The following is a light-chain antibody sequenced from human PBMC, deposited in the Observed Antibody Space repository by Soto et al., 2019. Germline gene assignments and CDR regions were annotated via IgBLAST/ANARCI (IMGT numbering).Light chain of an antibody. CDR1: SSNIGDNF. V-gene: IGLV1-51*01. Sequence: QSVLTQPPSVSAAPGQKVTISCFGSSSNIGDNFVSCHQQFPGTAPKLLIYANHRRPSGIPDRFSASKSGTSATLAITGLQTGDEADYYCATWDTSLSAVVFGGGTKLTVL. J-gene: IGLJ3*02. CDR3: ATWDTSLSAVV. CDR2: ANH.